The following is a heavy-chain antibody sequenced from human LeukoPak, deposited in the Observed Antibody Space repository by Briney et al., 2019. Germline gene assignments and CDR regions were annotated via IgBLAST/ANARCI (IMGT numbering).Heavy chain of an antibody. J-gene: IGHJ4*02. CDR2: ISDSGDST. CDR1: GFTFSIYA. Sequence: GGSLRLSCAASGFTFSIYAMTWVRQAPGKGLEWVSAISDSGDSTYYADSVKGRFTISRDNSKNTLYLQMNSLRAEDTAVYFCATALRWVQSLFNYWGQGTLVTVSS. D-gene: IGHD5-24*01. CDR3: ATALRWVQSLFNY. V-gene: IGHV3-23*01.